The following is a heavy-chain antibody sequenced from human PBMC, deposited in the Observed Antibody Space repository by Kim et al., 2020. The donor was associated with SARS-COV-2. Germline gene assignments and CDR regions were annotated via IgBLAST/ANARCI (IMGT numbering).Heavy chain of an antibody. Sequence: GGSLILSCAASGFTFDDYAMHWVRQAPGKGLEWVSGISWNSGSIGYADSVKGRFTISRDNAKNSLYLQMNSLRAEDTALYYCAKDVAAAGPYYYYGMDVWGQGTTVTVSS. J-gene: IGHJ6*02. CDR1: GFTFDDYA. CDR3: AKDVAAAGPYYYYGMDV. V-gene: IGHV3-9*01. CDR2: ISWNSGSI. D-gene: IGHD6-13*01.